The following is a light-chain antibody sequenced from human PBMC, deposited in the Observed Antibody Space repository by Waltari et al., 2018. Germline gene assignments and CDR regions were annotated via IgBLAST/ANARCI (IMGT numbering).Light chain of an antibody. V-gene: IGLV3-21*02. CDR3: QVWDSSSDHPGVV. Sequence: SYVLTQPPSVSVAPGQTAQIPCWGNNIGSKSLPWAQQTPGQAPVLVVYDDRDRPTGIPERFSGSNSGNTATLTISRVEAGDEADYYCQVWDSSSDHPGVVFGGGTKLTVL. CDR2: DDR. J-gene: IGLJ2*01. CDR1: NIGSKS.